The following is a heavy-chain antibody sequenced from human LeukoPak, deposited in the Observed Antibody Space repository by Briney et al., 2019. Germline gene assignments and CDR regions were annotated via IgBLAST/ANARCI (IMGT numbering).Heavy chain of an antibody. CDR2: ISYDGSNK. J-gene: IGHJ4*02. V-gene: IGHV3-30-3*01. CDR3: ARGFDY. Sequence: GRFLRLSCAASGFTFSSYAMHWVRQAPGKGLEWVAVISYDGSNKYYADSVKGRFTISRDNSKNTLYLQMNSLRAEDTAVYYCARGFDYWGQGTLVTVSS. CDR1: GFTFSSYA.